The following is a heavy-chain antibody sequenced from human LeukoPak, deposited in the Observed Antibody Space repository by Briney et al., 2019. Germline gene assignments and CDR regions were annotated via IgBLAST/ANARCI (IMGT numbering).Heavy chain of an antibody. CDR1: GGSISSGGYY. Sequence: SQTLSLTCTVSGGSISSGGYYWSWIRQHPGKGLEWIGYIYYSGSTYYNPSLKSRVTISVDTSKNQFSLKLSSVTAADTAVYYCARGDGDYISYYYYGMDVWGQGTTVTVSS. D-gene: IGHD4-17*01. CDR3: ARGDGDYISYYYYGMDV. V-gene: IGHV4-31*03. CDR2: IYYSGST. J-gene: IGHJ6*02.